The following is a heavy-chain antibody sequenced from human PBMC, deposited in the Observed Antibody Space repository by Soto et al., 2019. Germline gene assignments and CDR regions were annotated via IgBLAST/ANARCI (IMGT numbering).Heavy chain of an antibody. CDR2: IWYDGSNK. V-gene: IGHV3-33*01. J-gene: IGHJ4*02. CDR1: GFTFSSYG. CDR3: ARESGMATAYYFDY. Sequence: QVQLVESGGGVVQPGRSLRLSCAASGFTFSSYGMHWVRQAPGKGLGWVAVIWYDGSNKYYADSVKGRFTISRDNSKNTLYLQMNSLRAEDTAVYYCARESGMATAYYFDYWGQGTLVTVSS. D-gene: IGHD5-18*01.